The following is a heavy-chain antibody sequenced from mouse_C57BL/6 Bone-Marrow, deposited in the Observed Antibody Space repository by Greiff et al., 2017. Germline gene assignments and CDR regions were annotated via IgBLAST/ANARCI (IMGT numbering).Heavy chain of an antibody. Sequence: EVKLVESGGGLVQSGRSLRLSCATSGFTFSDFYMEWVRQAPGKGLEWIAASRNKANDYTTEYSASVKGRFIVSRDTDHSILYLQMNDLRAEDTAIYYCARDLGRGYFDYWGQGTTLTVSS. CDR1: GFTFSDFY. J-gene: IGHJ2*01. CDR2: SRNKANDYTT. D-gene: IGHD4-1*01. CDR3: ARDLGRGYFDY. V-gene: IGHV7-1*01.